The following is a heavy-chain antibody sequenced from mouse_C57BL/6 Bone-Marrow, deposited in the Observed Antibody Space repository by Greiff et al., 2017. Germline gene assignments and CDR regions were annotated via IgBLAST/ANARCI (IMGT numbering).Heavy chain of an antibody. D-gene: IGHD1-1*01. J-gene: IGHJ2*01. CDR3: TPHYYGSSYDY. V-gene: IGHV14-4*01. CDR2: IDPENGDT. CDR1: GFNIKDDY. Sequence: EVQLQQSGAELVRPGASVKLSCTASGFNIKDDYMHWVKQRPEPGLEWIGWIDPENGDTEYASKFQGKATITADTSSNTAYLQLSSLTSEDTAVYYCTPHYYGSSYDYWGQGTTLTVSS.